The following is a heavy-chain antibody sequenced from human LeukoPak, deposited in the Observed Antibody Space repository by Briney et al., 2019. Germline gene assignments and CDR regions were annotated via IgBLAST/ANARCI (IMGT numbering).Heavy chain of an antibody. CDR2: IRHDASKE. CDR3: AKEAGLFDV. V-gene: IGHV3-30*02. Sequence: GGSLRLSCAASGFTFSSYGMHWVRQAPGKGLEWVAFIRHDASKEYHADSVKGRFIISRDNSKKILYLQMNSLRVEDTAMYYCAKEAGLFDVWGQGAMVIVSS. CDR1: GFTFSSYG. J-gene: IGHJ3*01.